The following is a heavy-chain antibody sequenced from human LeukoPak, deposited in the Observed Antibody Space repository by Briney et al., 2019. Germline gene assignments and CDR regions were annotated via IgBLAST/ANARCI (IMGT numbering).Heavy chain of an antibody. V-gene: IGHV4-59*01. J-gene: IGHJ4*02. CDR2: IYYSGST. Sequence: TSETLSLTCAVYGGSFSGYYWSWIRQPPGKGLEWIGYIYYSGSTSYNPSLKSRVTISVDTSKNQFSLKLRSVTAADTAVYYCARAPLAAAGEDFFDYWGQGILVTVSS. D-gene: IGHD6-13*01. CDR1: GGSFSGYY. CDR3: ARAPLAAAGEDFFDY.